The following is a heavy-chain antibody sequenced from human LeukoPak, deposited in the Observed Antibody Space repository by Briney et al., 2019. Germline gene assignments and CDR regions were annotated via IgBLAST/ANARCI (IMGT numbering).Heavy chain of an antibody. CDR1: GGSISSYY. D-gene: IGHD6-19*01. CDR2: IYYSGST. V-gene: IGHV4-59*01. Sequence: SETLSLTCTVSGGSISSYYWSWIRQPPGKGLEWIGYIYYSGSTNYNPSLKSRVTISVDTSKNQFSLKLSSVTAADTAVYYCAREVDSSGWYAAFDIWGQGTMVTVSS. CDR3: AREVDSSGWYAAFDI. J-gene: IGHJ3*02.